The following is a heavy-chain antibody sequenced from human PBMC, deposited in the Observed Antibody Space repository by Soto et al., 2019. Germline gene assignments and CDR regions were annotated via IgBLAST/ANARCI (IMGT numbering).Heavy chain of an antibody. CDR2: IYHSGST. D-gene: IGHD6-13*01. J-gene: IGHJ4*02. CDR3: ASVSSSGSSWNRWTSYFDY. V-gene: IGHV4-4*02. Sequence: QVQLQESGPGLVKPSGTLSLTCAVSCGSISSSNWWSWVRQPPGKGLEWIGEIYHSGSTNYNPSLKSRVIISVDKSKNQLSLKLSSVTAADTAVYYCASVSSSGSSWNRWTSYFDYWGQGTLVTVSS. CDR1: CGSISSSNW.